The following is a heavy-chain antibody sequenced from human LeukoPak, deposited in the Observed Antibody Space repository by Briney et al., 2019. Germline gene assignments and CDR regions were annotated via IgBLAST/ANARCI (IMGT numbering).Heavy chain of an antibody. CDR3: ARASFPLMDVVRGVIHLFDY. V-gene: IGHV1-69*13. CDR2: IIPIFGTA. Sequence: ASVKVSCKASGGTFSSYAISWVRQAPGQGLEWMGGIIPIFGTANYAQKFQGRVTITADESTSTAYMVLSSLRSEDTAVYYCARASFPLMDVVRGVIHLFDYWGQGTLVTVSS. CDR1: GGTFSSYA. J-gene: IGHJ4*02. D-gene: IGHD3-10*01.